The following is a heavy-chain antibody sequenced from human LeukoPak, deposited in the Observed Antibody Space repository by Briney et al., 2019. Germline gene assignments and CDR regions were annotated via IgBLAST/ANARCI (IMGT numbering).Heavy chain of an antibody. V-gene: IGHV3-53*05. CDR1: GFTVSHNH. D-gene: IGHD2-2*01. Sequence: GGSLRLSCAASGFTVSHNHMSWVRQAPGKGLEWVLVIYSGGSPYYADSVKGRFTISRDNSKNTVFIQMNSLRAEDTAVYYCARDLRYCSSTSCLYYYCYYYMDVWGKGTTVTVSS. CDR3: ARDLRYCSSTSCLYYYCYYYMDV. CDR2: IYSGGSP. J-gene: IGHJ6*03.